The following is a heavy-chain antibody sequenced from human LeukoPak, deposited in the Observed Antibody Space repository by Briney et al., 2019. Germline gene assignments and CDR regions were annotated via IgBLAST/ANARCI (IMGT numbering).Heavy chain of an antibody. Sequence: PGGSLRLSCAASGFTFSDYYMSWIRQAPGKGLEWVSYISSSGSTIYYADSVKGRFTISRDNAKNSLYLQMNSLRAEDTAVYYCARDGSGGDSEVLPWWYFDLWGRGTLVTVSS. CDR2: ISSSGSTI. V-gene: IGHV3-11*01. CDR3: ARDGSGGDSEVLPWWYFDL. CDR1: GFTFSDYY. D-gene: IGHD2-21*02. J-gene: IGHJ2*01.